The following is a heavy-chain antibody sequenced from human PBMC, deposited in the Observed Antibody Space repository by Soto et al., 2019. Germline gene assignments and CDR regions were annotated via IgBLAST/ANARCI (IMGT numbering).Heavy chain of an antibody. Sequence: VQLVQSGAEVKKPGYSVKVSCKASGGTFSSYAISWVRQAPGQGLEWMGGIIPIFGTANYAQKFQGRVTITAHESTSTAYMGSSSVRSEDTGMYYCARGYYYGSGSYRNYYYFGMDVWGQGTTLTVSS. J-gene: IGHJ6*02. CDR3: ARGYYYGSGSYRNYYYFGMDV. CDR2: IIPIFGTA. D-gene: IGHD3-10*01. CDR1: GGTFSSYA. V-gene: IGHV1-69*01.